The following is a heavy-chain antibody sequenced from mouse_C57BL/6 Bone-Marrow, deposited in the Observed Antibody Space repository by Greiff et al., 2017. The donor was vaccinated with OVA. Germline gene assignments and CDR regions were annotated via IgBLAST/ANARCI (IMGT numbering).Heavy chain of an antibody. CDR3: SRVDYDWFAY. Sequence: EVKVVESGGGLVKPGGSLKLSCAASGFTFSSYAMSWVRQTPEKRLEWVATISDGGSYTYYPDNVKGRFTISRDNAKNNLYLQMRHLKSEDTAMYYCSRVDYDWFAYWGQGTLVTVSA. J-gene: IGHJ3*01. CDR1: GFTFSSYA. D-gene: IGHD2-4*01. V-gene: IGHV5-4*03. CDR2: ISDGGSYT.